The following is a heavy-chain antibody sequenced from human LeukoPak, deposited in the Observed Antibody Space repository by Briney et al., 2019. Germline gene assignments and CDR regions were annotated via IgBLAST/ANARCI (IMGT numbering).Heavy chain of an antibody. Sequence: GASVKVSCKASGYTFTSYGISWVRQAPGQGLEWMGWISAYNGNTNYAQKLQGRVTMTTDTSTSTAYMEPRSLRSDDTAVYYCARDEYASSWYYFDYWGQGTLVTVSS. V-gene: IGHV1-18*01. J-gene: IGHJ4*02. CDR2: ISAYNGNT. D-gene: IGHD6-13*01. CDR3: ARDEYASSWYYFDY. CDR1: GYTFTSYG.